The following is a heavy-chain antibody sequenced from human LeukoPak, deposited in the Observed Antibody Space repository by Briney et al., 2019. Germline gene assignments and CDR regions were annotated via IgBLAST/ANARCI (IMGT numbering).Heavy chain of an antibody. D-gene: IGHD2-2*01. CDR1: GGTFSGYA. V-gene: IGHV1-69*01. CDR3: ARPHHCSSTSCHYYYMDA. CDR2: IIPIFGTA. J-gene: IGHJ6*03. Sequence: SVKVSCKASGGTFSGYAISWVRQAPGQGLEWMGGIIPIFGTANYAQKFQGRVTITADESTSTAYMELSSLRSEDTAVYYCARPHHCSSTSCHYYYMDAWGKGTTVTVSS.